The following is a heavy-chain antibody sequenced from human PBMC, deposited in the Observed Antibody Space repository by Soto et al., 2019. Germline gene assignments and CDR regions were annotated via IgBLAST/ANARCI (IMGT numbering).Heavy chain of an antibody. CDR2: IYHNEGT. CDR3: ARVFSGAATARSYFDS. CDR1: GDSVTSSHG. D-gene: IGHD2-15*01. Sequence: VQLHESGPGLVKPSGTLSLTCAVSGDSVTSSHGWSWVRQPPGKGLEWIGEIYHNEGTTYNSSSQNPRPISMHNSRTMFSPRLASMIAADTAPYYCARVFSGAATARSYFDSCGLGKLVTVSS. J-gene: IGHJ4*02. V-gene: IGHV4-4*02.